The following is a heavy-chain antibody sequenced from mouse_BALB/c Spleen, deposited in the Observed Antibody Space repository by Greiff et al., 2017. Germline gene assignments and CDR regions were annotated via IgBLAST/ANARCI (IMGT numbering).Heavy chain of an antibody. D-gene: IGHD1-2*01. CDR1: GYSITSDYA. CDR2: ISYSGST. V-gene: IGHV3-2*02. J-gene: IGHJ4*01. Sequence: EVQLQESGPGLVKPSQSLSLTCTVTGYSITSDYAWNWLRQFPGNKLEWMGYISYSGSTSYNPSLKSRISITRDTSKNQFFLQLNSVTTEDTATYYCARSLLRRYAMDYWGQGTSVTVAS. CDR3: ARSLLRRYAMDY.